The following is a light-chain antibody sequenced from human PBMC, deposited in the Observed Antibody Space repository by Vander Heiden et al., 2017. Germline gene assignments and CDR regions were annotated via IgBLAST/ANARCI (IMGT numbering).Light chain of an antibody. J-gene: IGKJ4*01. CDR1: QTISSS. Sequence: IQMTQSPSSLSASVGDRVTITCRASQTISSSLNWYQQKPGKAPKLLIYAASSLQSWVPSRFSGSGSGTDFTLTISSLQPEDFATYYCQQSYSTPLTFGGGTKVEIK. CDR3: QQSYSTPLT. CDR2: AAS. V-gene: IGKV1-39*01.